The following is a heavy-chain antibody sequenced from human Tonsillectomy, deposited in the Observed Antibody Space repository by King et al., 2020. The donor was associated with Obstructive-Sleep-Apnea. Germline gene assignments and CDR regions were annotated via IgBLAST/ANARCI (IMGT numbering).Heavy chain of an antibody. Sequence: VQLQQWGAGLLKPSETLSLTCAVYGGSFSGYYWGWIRQPPGKGLEWIGEINHSGSTNYNPSLKSRVTISVDMSKNQFSLKLSSVTAADTAVYYCAGIAVAGPDASDIWGQGTMVTVSS. V-gene: IGHV4-34*01. CDR3: AGIAVAGPDASDI. CDR2: INHSGST. J-gene: IGHJ3*02. CDR1: GGSFSGYY. D-gene: IGHD6-19*01.